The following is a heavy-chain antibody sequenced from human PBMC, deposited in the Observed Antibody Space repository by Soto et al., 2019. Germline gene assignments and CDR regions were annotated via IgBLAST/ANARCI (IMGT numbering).Heavy chain of an antibody. CDR2: ISSSSSTI. Sequence: GGSLRLSCAASGFTFSSYSMNWVRQAPGKGLEWVSYISSSSSTIYYADSVKGRFTISRDNAKNSLYLQMNSLRDEDTTVYYCARGRYYDSSGYSQSAAFDIWGQGTMVTVSS. CDR1: GFTFSSYS. V-gene: IGHV3-48*02. CDR3: ARGRYYDSSGYSQSAAFDI. D-gene: IGHD3-22*01. J-gene: IGHJ3*02.